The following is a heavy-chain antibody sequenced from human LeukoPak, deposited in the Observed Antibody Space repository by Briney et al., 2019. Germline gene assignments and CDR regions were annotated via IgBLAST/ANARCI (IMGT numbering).Heavy chain of an antibody. D-gene: IGHD6-13*01. CDR1: GFTFGSFG. Sequence: AGGSLRLSCAASGFTFGSFGLSWVRQAPGKGLEWVSGLSAGGGTTYYADSVKGRFSISRDNSKNTLFLQMNSLRAEDTAVYYCAKDRQQLANFDYWGQGTLVTVSS. J-gene: IGHJ4*02. V-gene: IGHV3-23*01. CDR3: AKDRQQLANFDY. CDR2: LSAGGGTT.